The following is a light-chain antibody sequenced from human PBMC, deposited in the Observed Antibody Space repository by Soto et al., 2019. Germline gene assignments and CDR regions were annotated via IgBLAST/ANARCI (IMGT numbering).Light chain of an antibody. J-gene: IGLJ1*01. Sequence: QSVLTQPPSASGSPGQSVTISCTGTSSDVSGYNYVSWFQQHPGKAPKLIIHEVNQRPSGVPDRFSGSKSGNTASLTVSGLQAEDEGTYYCSSYGGYNNVVFGTGTKLTVL. CDR3: SSYGGYNNVV. CDR1: SSDVSGYNY. V-gene: IGLV2-8*01. CDR2: EVN.